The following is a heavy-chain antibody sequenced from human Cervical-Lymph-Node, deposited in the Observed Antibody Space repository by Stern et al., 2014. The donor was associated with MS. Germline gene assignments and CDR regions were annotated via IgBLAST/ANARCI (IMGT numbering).Heavy chain of an antibody. V-gene: IGHV3-30-3*01. Sequence: QVQLVASGGGVVQPGRPLRLSFAASGFIFSNYAMPWVRQAPRKGLAWGAFVSNEGSKQFYADSVKGRFTISRDNANNTLYLQMNSLRPEDTAVYYCGRDTCRGGGCYFRYWGQGILITVSS. J-gene: IGHJ4*02. CDR1: GFIFSNYA. CDR2: VSNEGSKQ. CDR3: GRDTCRGGGCYFRY. D-gene: IGHD2-15*01.